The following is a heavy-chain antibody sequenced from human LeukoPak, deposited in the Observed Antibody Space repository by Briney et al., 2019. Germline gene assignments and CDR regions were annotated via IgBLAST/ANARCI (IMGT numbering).Heavy chain of an antibody. D-gene: IGHD2-15*01. J-gene: IGHJ4*02. Sequence: ASVKVSCKASGYTFTTYGLSWVRQAPGQGLDWMGGIIPIFGTANYAQKFQGRVTITADESTSTAYMELSSLRSEDTAVYYCAREEGYCSGGSCYYNYWGQGTLVTVSS. CDR1: GYTFTTYG. CDR2: IIPIFGTA. CDR3: AREEGYCSGGSCYYNY. V-gene: IGHV1-69*13.